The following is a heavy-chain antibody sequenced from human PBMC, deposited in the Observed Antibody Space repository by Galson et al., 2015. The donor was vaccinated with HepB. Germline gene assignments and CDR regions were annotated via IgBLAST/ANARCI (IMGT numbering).Heavy chain of an antibody. CDR2: ISDKRAGETV. CDR1: GFNFSHIW. J-gene: IGHJ4*02. CDR3: MTDHYFDSSGYFAGDF. Sequence: SLRLSCAASGFNFSHIWMNWVRQAPGKGLEWVARISDKRAGETVDNAEHVKGRFTISRDDSINTLYLEMKSLKTEDTAVYYCMTDHYFDSSGYFAGDFWGQGTLVIVSS. V-gene: IGHV3-15*07. D-gene: IGHD3-22*01.